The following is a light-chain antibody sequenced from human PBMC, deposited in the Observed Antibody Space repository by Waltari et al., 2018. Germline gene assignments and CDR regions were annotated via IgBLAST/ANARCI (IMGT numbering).Light chain of an antibody. V-gene: IGLV2-23*02. Sequence: QSALTQPASVSGSPGQSITISCSGTSSDVCSYNLVSWFQQYPDKAPKRIIFEVNKRPSGVSNRFSGSKSGNTDSLTSSGLQAEDEADYYCCSYAGSGIYVFGTGAKVTVL. CDR2: EVN. CDR3: CSYAGSGIYV. CDR1: SSDVCSYNL. J-gene: IGLJ1*01.